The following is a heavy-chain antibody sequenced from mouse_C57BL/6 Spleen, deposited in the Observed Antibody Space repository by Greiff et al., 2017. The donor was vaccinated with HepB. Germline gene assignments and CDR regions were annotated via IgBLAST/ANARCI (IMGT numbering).Heavy chain of an antibody. CDR2: ISSGGDYI. CDR3: TRDGRDWFAY. V-gene: IGHV5-9-1*02. D-gene: IGHD2-3*01. Sequence: EVQLVESGEGLVKPGGSLKLSCAASGFTFSSYAMSWVRQTPEKRLEWVAYISSGGDYIYYADTVKGRFTISRDNARNTLYLQMSSLKPEDTAMYYCTRDGRDWFAYWGQGTLVTVSA. CDR1: GFTFSSYA. J-gene: IGHJ3*01.